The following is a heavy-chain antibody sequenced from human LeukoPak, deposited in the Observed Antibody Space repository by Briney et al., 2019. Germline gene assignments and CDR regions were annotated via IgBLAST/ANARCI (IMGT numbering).Heavy chain of an antibody. CDR1: GGTFSSYA. D-gene: IGHD3-22*01. J-gene: IGHJ3*02. V-gene: IGHV1-69*05. CDR3: ARDRNPISSGYYGFHAFDI. CDR2: IIPIFGTA. Sequence: SVKVSCKASGGTFSSYAISWVRQAPGLGLEWMGGIIPIFGTANYAQKFQGRVTITTDESTSTAYMELSSLRSEDTAVYYCARDRNPISSGYYGFHAFDIWGQGTMVTVSS.